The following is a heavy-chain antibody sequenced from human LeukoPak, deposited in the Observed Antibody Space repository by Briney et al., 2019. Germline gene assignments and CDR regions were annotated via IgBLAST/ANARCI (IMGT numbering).Heavy chain of an antibody. CDR3: AKTPKSYSSGWTYYFDY. D-gene: IGHD6-19*01. Sequence: GGSLRLSCAASGFTVSSNYMSWVRQAPGKGLEWVSAISGSGGSTYYADSVKGRFTISRDNSKNTLYLQMNSLRAEDTAVYYCAKTPKSYSSGWTYYFDYWGQGTLVTVSS. CDR1: GFTVSSNY. V-gene: IGHV3-23*01. J-gene: IGHJ4*02. CDR2: ISGSGGST.